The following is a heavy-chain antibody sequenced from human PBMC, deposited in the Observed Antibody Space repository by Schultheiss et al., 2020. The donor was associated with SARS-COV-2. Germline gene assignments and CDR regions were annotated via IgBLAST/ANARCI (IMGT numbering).Heavy chain of an antibody. CDR3: ARLENGYIDY. D-gene: IGHD3-3*01. Sequence: SQTLSLTCAVYGGSFSGYYWSWIRQPPGKGLEWTGHVSYTGNSNYNPSLKSRVTISIETSKKQFALKLSSVTAADTAVYYCARLENGYIDYWGQGTLVTVSS. CDR1: GGSFSGYY. CDR2: VSYTGNS. V-gene: IGHV4-34*01. J-gene: IGHJ4*02.